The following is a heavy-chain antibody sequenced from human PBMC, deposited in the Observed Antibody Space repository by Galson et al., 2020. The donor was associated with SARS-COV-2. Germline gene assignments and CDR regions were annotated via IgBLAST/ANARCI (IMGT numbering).Heavy chain of an antibody. Sequence: SETLSLTCTVSGDSIASSNYYWGWIRQPPGKGLEWIGYISYSGSTYYNPSLNSRVTISVDTSKNQFSLKLTSVTAADTGVYFCARPDATGWVDPWGQGTLVTVSS. CDR3: ARPDATGWVDP. CDR2: ISYSGST. CDR1: GDSIASSNYY. J-gene: IGHJ5*02. V-gene: IGHV4-39*01. D-gene: IGHD2-2*01.